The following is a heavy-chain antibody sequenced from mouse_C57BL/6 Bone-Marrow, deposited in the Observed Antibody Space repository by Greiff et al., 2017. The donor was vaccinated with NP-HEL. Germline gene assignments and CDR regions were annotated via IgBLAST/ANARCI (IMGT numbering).Heavy chain of an antibody. CDR3: ASHPSYSDSYPAMDY. CDR2: IHPNSGST. Sequence: QVQLQQPGAELVKPGASVKLSCKASGYTFTSYWMHWVKQRPGQGLEWIGMIHPNSGSTNYNEKFKSKATLTVDKSSSTAYMQLSSLTSEDSAVYYCASHPSYSDSYPAMDYWGQGTSVTVSS. CDR1: GYTFTSYW. V-gene: IGHV1-64*01. J-gene: IGHJ4*01. D-gene: IGHD2-12*01.